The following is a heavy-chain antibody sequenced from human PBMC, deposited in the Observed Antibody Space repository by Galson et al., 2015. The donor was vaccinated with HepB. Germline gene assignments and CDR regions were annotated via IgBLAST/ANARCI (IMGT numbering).Heavy chain of an antibody. D-gene: IGHD4-17*01. CDR1: GFTFSSYG. Sequence: SLRLSCAASGFTFSSYGMHWVRQAPGKGLEWVAVISYDGSNKYYADSVKGRFTISRDNSKNTLYLQMNSLRAEDTAVYYCAKFLDDYERDVWGQGTTVTVSS. CDR3: AKFLDDYERDV. V-gene: IGHV3-30*18. CDR2: ISYDGSNK. J-gene: IGHJ6*02.